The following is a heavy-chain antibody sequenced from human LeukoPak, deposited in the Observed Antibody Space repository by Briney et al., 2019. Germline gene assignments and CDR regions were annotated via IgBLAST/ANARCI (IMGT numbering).Heavy chain of an antibody. V-gene: IGHV4-61*02. J-gene: IGHJ4*02. CDR3: ARQGKVAGAGGLDY. Sequence: SHTLSLTCTVSGGSISSGRYYWSGIRQPRGKGLEWFGRIYTSGSTNYNPSLKSRVTISVDTSKNQFSLKLSSVTAADTAVYYCARQGKVAGAGGLDYWGQGTLVTVSS. D-gene: IGHD1-26*01. CDR1: GGSISSGRYY. CDR2: IYTSGST.